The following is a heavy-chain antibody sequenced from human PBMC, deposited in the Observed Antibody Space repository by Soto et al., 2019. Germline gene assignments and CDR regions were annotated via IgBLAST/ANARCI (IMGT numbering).Heavy chain of an antibody. V-gene: IGHV4-59*01. J-gene: IGHJ6*02. Sequence: SQTLSLTCTVSGGSISSYYWSWIRQPPGKGLEWIGYIYYSGSTNYNPSLKSRVTISVDTSKNQFSLKLSSVTAADTAVYYCARDLKRVGSSWLERKYYYYGMDVWGQGTTVTVSS. CDR3: ARDLKRVGSSWLERKYYYYGMDV. D-gene: IGHD6-13*01. CDR1: GGSISSYY. CDR2: IYYSGST.